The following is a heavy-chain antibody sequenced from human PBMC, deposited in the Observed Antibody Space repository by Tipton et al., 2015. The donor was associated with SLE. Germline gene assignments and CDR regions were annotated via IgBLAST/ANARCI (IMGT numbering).Heavy chain of an antibody. CDR1: GYTFTSYC. D-gene: IGHD7-27*01. CDR3: ARLGHRDFYYYMDP. Sequence: QSGAEVKKPGASVKVSCKASGYTFTSYCITWVRQAPGQGLEWMGWISVYNGNTNYAQKLQGRVTITTDTSTSTAYMELRSLRSDDPAIYCCARLGHRDFYYYMDPWGKGTSVTVSS. V-gene: IGHV1-18*01. J-gene: IGHJ6*03. CDR2: ISVYNGNT.